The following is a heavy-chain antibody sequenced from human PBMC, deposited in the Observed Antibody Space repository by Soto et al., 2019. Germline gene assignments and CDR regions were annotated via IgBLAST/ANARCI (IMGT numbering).Heavy chain of an antibody. CDR2: ISGRSSEM. CDR1: GFPFRDYY. CDR3: TRAPYTIFGVATYHYDYATDV. Sequence: GGSLRLSCAASGFPFRDYYMTLIRQAPGKGLEWVSYISGRSSEMYYADSVKGRFTISRDNAENSLYLQMNDLRAEDTAVYYCTRAPYTIFGVATYHYDYATDVWCKGHTITVSS. D-gene: IGHD3-3*01. J-gene: IGHJ6*04. V-gene: IGHV3-11*06.